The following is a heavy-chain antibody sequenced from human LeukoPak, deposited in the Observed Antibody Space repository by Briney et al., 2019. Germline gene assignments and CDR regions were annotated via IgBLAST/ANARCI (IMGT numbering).Heavy chain of an antibody. D-gene: IGHD6-19*01. CDR2: INPNSGGT. CDR1: GYTFTGYY. CDR3: ARDCEHLASGWPGCFDY. Sequence: ASVKVSCKASGYTFTGYYIHWVRQAPGQGLEWMGRINPNSGGTNYAQKLQGRVTMTGDTSISTAYMELSRLRSDDTAVYYCARDCEHLASGWPGCFDYWGQGTLVTVSS. V-gene: IGHV1-2*02. J-gene: IGHJ4*02.